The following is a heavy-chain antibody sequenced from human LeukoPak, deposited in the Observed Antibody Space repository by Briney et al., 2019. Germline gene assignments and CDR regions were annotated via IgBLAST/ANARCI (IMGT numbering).Heavy chain of an antibody. CDR1: GFTFSSYA. D-gene: IGHD2-2*01. V-gene: IGHV3-23*01. CDR3: AKDWGYCSSTSCQPFS. J-gene: IGHJ4*02. CDR2: ISGSGGST. Sequence: GGSLRLSCAASGFTFSSYAMSWVRQAPGKGLEWVSAISGSGGSTYYADSVKGRFTISRDNSKNTLYLQMNSLRAEDTAVYYCAKDWGYCSSTSCQPFSWGQGTQVTVSS.